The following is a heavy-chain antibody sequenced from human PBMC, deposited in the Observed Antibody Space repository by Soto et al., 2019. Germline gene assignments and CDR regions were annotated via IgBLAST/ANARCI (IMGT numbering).Heavy chain of an antibody. CDR2: ISYDGSNK. CDR3: ARAKSNSGPNDAFDI. J-gene: IGHJ3*02. CDR1: GFTFSSYA. Sequence: GGSLRLSCAASGFTFSSYAMHWVRQAPGKGLEWVAVISYDGSNKYYADSVKGRFTISRDNSKNTLYLQMNSLRAEDTAVYCCARAKSNSGPNDAFDIWGQGTMVTGSS. D-gene: IGHD5-12*01. V-gene: IGHV3-30-3*01.